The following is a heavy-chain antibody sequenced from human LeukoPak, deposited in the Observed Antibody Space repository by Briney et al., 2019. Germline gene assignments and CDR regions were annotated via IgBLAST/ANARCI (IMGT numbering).Heavy chain of an antibody. CDR2: IIPILGTA. Sequence: ASVKVSCKVSGYTLTELSMHWVRQAPGQGLEWMGGIIPILGTANYAQKFQGRVTITADESTSTAYMELSSLRSEDTAVYYCARAYYYDSSGYPHYFDYWGQGTLVTVSS. J-gene: IGHJ4*02. CDR1: GYTLTELS. V-gene: IGHV1-69*13. CDR3: ARAYYYDSSGYPHYFDY. D-gene: IGHD3-22*01.